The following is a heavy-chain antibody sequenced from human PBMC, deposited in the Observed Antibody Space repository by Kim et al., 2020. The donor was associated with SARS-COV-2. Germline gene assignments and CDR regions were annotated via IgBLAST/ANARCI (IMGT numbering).Heavy chain of an antibody. J-gene: IGHJ3*02. CDR3: ARDFMIVVAGWAFDI. D-gene: IGHD3-22*01. CDR2: ISYDGSNK. CDR1: GFTFSSYA. Sequence: GGSLRLSCAASGFTFSSYAMHWVRQAPGKGLEWVAVISYDGSNKYYADSVKGRFTISRDNSKNTLYLQMNSLRAEDTAVYYCARDFMIVVAGWAFDIWGQGTMVTVSS. V-gene: IGHV3-30*04.